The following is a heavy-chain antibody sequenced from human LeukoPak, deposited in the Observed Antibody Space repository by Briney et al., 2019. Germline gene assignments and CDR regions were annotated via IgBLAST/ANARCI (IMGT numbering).Heavy chain of an antibody. D-gene: IGHD3-3*01. V-gene: IGHV4-34*01. CDR1: GGSFSGYY. J-gene: IGHJ6*03. Sequence: SETLSLTCAAYGGSFSGYYWSWIRQPPGKGLEWIGEINHSGSTNYNPSLKSRVTISVDTSKNQFSLKLSSVTAADTAVYYCARRITIFGVVIRRYYYMDVWGKGTTVTVSS. CDR3: ARRITIFGVVIRRYYYMDV. CDR2: INHSGST.